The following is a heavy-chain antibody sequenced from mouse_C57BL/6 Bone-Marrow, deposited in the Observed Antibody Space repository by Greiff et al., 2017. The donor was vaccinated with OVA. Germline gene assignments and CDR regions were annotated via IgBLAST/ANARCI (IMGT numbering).Heavy chain of an antibody. CDR2: IDPENGDT. V-gene: IGHV14-4*01. CDR3: TRWIVTSYYAMDY. Sequence: EVKLMESGAELVRPGASVKLSCTASGFNIKDDYMHWVKQRPEQGLEWIGWIDPENGDTEYASKFQGKATITADTSSNTAYLQLSSLTSEDTAVYYGTRWIVTSYYAMDYRGQGTSVTVSS. J-gene: IGHJ4*01. D-gene: IGHD2-5*01. CDR1: GFNIKDDY.